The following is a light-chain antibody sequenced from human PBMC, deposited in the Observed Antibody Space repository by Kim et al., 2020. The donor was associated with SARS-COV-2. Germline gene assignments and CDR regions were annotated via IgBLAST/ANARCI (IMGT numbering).Light chain of an antibody. V-gene: IGLV3-1*01. CDR3: QAWDSGTVV. J-gene: IGLJ2*01. CDR1: KLGDKY. CDR2: QDN. Sequence: ELTQPPSVSVSPGRTASITCSGNKLGDKYVCWYQQRPGQSPVVVIYQDNKRPSGIPERFSASNSGNTATLTISGTQAMDEADYYCQAWDSGTVVFGGGTQLTVL.